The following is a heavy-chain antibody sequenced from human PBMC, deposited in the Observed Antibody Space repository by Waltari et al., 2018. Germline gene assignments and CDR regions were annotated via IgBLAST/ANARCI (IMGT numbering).Heavy chain of an antibody. D-gene: IGHD1-26*01. Sequence: QVQLVQSGAEVKKPGASVKVSCKASGYTFTSYAINWVRQATGQGLEWMGWMNPKSGNTGYAQKVQGRGTMTRNTSISTAYMGLSSLRSEDTAVYYCAAWDGAARSYYYMDVWGKGTTVTVSS. CDR3: AAWDGAARSYYYMDV. CDR2: MNPKSGNT. J-gene: IGHJ6*03. V-gene: IGHV1-8*01. CDR1: GYTFTSYA.